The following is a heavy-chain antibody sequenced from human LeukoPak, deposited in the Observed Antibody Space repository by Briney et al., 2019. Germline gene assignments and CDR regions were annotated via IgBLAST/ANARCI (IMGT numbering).Heavy chain of an antibody. CDR1: GGSFSGYY. Sequence: PSETLSLTCAVYGGSFSGYYWSWIRQPPGKGLEWIGEINHSGSTNYNPSLKSRVTISVDTSKNQFSLKLSSVTAADTAVYYCARARIQLWFQPFDYWGQGTLVTVSS. D-gene: IGHD5-18*01. CDR3: ARARIQLWFQPFDY. J-gene: IGHJ4*02. V-gene: IGHV4-34*01. CDR2: INHSGST.